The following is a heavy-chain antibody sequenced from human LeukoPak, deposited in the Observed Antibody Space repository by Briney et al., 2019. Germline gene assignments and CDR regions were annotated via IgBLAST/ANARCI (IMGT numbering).Heavy chain of an antibody. CDR3: ARRKRSGCSSTSCLLNWFDP. Sequence: SETLSLTCAVYGGSFSGYYWSWIRQPPGKELEWIGEINHSGSTNYNPSLKSRVTISVDTSKNQFSLKLSSVTAADTAVYYCARRKRSGCSSTSCLLNWFDPWGQGTLVTVSS. V-gene: IGHV4-34*01. CDR1: GGSFSGYY. CDR2: INHSGST. J-gene: IGHJ5*02. D-gene: IGHD2-2*01.